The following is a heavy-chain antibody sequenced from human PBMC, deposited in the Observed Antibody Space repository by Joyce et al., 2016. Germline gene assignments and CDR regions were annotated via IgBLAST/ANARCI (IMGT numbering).Heavy chain of an antibody. CDR2: IWYDGGNT. V-gene: IGHV3-33*03. D-gene: IGHD6-13*01. CDR1: GFTFSNYG. Sequence: QVQLVASGGGVVQPGGSLRLSCAAFGFTFSNYGMHWVRQAPAPGLGGVAVIWYDGGNTYYADSVKGRFTISRDKNTLYLEMNSLRAEDTAIYYCAKDAFSTSTWPTFGDYWGQGTLVTVSS. J-gene: IGHJ4*01. CDR3: AKDAFSTSTWPTFGDY.